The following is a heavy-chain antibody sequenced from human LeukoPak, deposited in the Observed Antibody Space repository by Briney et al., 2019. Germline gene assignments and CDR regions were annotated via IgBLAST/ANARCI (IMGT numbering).Heavy chain of an antibody. CDR1: GGSISSNY. V-gene: IGHV3-66*01. CDR2: IYSGGST. CDR3: ARDRLVGAFDI. D-gene: IGHD2-21*01. Sequence: ETLSLTCTASGGSISSNYMSWVRQAPGKGLEWVSVIYSGGSTYYADSVKGRFTISRDNSKNTLYLQMNSLRAEDTAVYYCARDRLVGAFDIWGQGTMVTVSS. J-gene: IGHJ3*02.